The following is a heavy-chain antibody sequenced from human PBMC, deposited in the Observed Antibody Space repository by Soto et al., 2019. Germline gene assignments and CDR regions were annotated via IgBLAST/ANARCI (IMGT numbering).Heavy chain of an antibody. Sequence: SETLSLTCTASGGSISSCGYYWSWIRQHPVKGLEWIGYIYYSGSTYYNPSLKSRVTIPVDTSKNQFSLKLSSVTAADTAVYYCARGDGYGLFDYWGQGTLVNVSS. CDR2: IYYSGST. D-gene: IGHD5-12*01. CDR1: GGSISSCGYY. CDR3: ARGDGYGLFDY. V-gene: IGHV4-31*03. J-gene: IGHJ4*02.